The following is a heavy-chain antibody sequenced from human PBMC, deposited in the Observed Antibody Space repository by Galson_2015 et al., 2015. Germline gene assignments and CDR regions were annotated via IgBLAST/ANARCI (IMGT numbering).Heavy chain of an antibody. Sequence: GNTGYAQKFQGRVTMTRNPSISTAYMELSSLRSEDTAVYYCARGKYASGTYYIEYWGQGTLVTVSS. J-gene: IGHJ4*02. CDR2: GNT. D-gene: IGHD3-10*01. CDR3: ARGKYASGTYYIEY. V-gene: IGHV1-8*01.